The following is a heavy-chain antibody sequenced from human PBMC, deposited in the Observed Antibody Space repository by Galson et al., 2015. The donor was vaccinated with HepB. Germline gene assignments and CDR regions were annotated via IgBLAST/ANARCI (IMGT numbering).Heavy chain of an antibody. D-gene: IGHD2-15*01. CDR2: IYTNGGT. V-gene: IGHV4-61*02. Sequence: TLSLTCTVSGAPIRSDNDYWSWIRQPAGKGLEWIGRIYTNGGTNYNPSLKSRVTISVDTSKNQFSLNLSSVTAADTAVYYCARDSRSCSGGSCLRWFDPWGQGTLVTVSS. J-gene: IGHJ5*02. CDR1: GAPIRSDNDY. CDR3: ARDSRSCSGGSCLRWFDP.